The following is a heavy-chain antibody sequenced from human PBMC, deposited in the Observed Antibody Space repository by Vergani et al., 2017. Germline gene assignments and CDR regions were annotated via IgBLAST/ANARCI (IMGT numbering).Heavy chain of an antibody. D-gene: IGHD2-2*02. CDR2: IIPILGIA. J-gene: IGHJ6*03. CDR1: GGTFSSYA. Sequence: QVQLVQSGAEVKKPGSSVKVSCKASGGTFSSYAISWVRQAPGQGLEWMGRIIPILGIANYAQKFQGRVTITADKSTSTAYMELSSLRSEDTAVYYCAGGGYCSSTSCYTIYYYYYYMDVWGKGP. V-gene: IGHV1-69*09. CDR3: AGGGYCSSTSCYTIYYYYYYMDV.